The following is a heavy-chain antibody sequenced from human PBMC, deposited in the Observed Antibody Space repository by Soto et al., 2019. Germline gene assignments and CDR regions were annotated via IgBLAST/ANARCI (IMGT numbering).Heavy chain of an antibody. D-gene: IGHD5-12*01. Sequence: GGSLSLSCAASGFTFSSYAMSWVRQAPGKGLEWVSAISGSGGSTYYADSVKGRFTISRDNSKNTLYLQMNSLRAEDTAVYYCAAHSGYDSGWFDPWGQGTLVTVSS. J-gene: IGHJ5*02. CDR1: GFTFSSYA. CDR2: ISGSGGST. CDR3: AAHSGYDSGWFDP. V-gene: IGHV3-23*01.